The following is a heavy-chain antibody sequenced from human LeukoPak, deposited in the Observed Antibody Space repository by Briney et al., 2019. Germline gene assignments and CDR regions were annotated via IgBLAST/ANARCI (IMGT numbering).Heavy chain of an antibody. V-gene: IGHV3-7*01. CDR3: ARAAVAVYYYFDY. Sequence: GGSLRLSCAASGFTFSNAWMSWVRQAPGKGLEWVANIKQDGSEKYYVDSVKGRFTISRDNAKNSLYLQMNSLRAGDTAVYYCARAAVAVYYYFDYWGQGTLVTVSS. CDR1: GFTFSNAW. CDR2: IKQDGSEK. D-gene: IGHD6-19*01. J-gene: IGHJ4*02.